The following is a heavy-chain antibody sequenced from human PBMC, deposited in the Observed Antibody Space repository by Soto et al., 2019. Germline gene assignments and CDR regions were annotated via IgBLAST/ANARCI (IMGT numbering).Heavy chain of an antibody. D-gene: IGHD3-22*01. CDR2: ISYDGSNK. CDR1: GFTFSSYG. CDR3: AKDGGTNYYDSSGYYFDY. V-gene: IGHV3-30*18. Sequence: GGSLRLSCAASGFTFSSYGMHWVRQAPGKGLEWVAVISYDGSNKYYADSVKGRFTISRDNSKNTLYLQMNSLRAEDTAVYYCAKDGGTNYYDSSGYYFDYWGQGTLVTVSS. J-gene: IGHJ4*02.